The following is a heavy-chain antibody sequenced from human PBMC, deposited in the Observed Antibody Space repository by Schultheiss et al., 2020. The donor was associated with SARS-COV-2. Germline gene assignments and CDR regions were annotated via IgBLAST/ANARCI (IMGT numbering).Heavy chain of an antibody. J-gene: IGHJ4*02. CDR2: INWNGGTT. CDR1: GFTFDDYG. V-gene: IGHV3-20*04. Sequence: GESLKISCAASGFTFDDYGMSWVRQAPGKGLEWVSGINWNGGTTAYADSVKGRFTISRDNAKNSLYLQMNSLRAEDTALYYCARDFGGCSSSSCYRYYFDYWGQGTLVTVSS. D-gene: IGHD2-2*02. CDR3: ARDFGGCSSSSCYRYYFDY.